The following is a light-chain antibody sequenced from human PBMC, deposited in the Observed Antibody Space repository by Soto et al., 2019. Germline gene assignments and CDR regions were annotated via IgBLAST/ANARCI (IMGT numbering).Light chain of an antibody. V-gene: IGLV2-23*02. Sequence: QPVLTQPASVSGSPGQSITISCTGTSSDIGSYDLVSWYQQHPGKAPKLMIYEVSKRPSGVSNRFSGSKSGNTASLTISGLQAEDEADYYCCSHAGSSTHVVFGGGTKLTVL. CDR3: CSHAGSSTHVV. J-gene: IGLJ2*01. CDR2: EVS. CDR1: SSDIGSYDL.